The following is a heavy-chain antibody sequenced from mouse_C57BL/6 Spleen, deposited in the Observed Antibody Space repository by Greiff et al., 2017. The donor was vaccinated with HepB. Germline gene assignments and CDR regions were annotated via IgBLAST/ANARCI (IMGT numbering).Heavy chain of an antibody. CDR1: GFTFSSYA. D-gene: IGHD2-5*01. CDR3: ARDRDYSNYFDY. CDR2: ISDGGSYT. Sequence: DVKLVESGGGLVKPGGSLKLSCAASGFTFSSYAMSWVRQTPEKRLEWVATISDGGSYTYYPDNVKGRFTISRDNAKNNLYLQMSHLKTEDTAMYYCARDRDYSNYFDYWSQGTTLTVSS. J-gene: IGHJ2*01. V-gene: IGHV5-4*01.